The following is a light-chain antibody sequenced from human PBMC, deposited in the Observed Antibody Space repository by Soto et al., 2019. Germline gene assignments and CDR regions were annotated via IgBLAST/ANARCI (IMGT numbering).Light chain of an antibody. CDR3: SSFTTSSTGV. CDR1: SSDVGNYNY. J-gene: IGLJ3*02. Sequence: QSVLTQPASVSGSLGQSITISCTGTSSDVGNYNYVSWYQQYPGKVPKLTISEVSNRPSGVSNRFSGSKSGNTASLTISGLQAEDDADYYCSSFTTSSTGVFGGGTKVTVL. CDR2: EVS. V-gene: IGLV2-14*01.